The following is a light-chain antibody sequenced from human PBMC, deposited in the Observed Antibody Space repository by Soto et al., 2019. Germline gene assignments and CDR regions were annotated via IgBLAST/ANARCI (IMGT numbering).Light chain of an antibody. CDR3: SSYTNINTRACV. J-gene: IGLJ1*01. CDR1: SSDFGGYIY. Sequence: QSVLTQPASVSGSPGQSITISRTGTSSDFGGYIYVSWYQQHPGKAPKLMIYDVTSRPSGVSYRFSGSKSGNTASLTISGLQAEDEAEYYCSSYTNINTRACVFGTGTKVTVL. CDR2: DVT. V-gene: IGLV2-14*01.